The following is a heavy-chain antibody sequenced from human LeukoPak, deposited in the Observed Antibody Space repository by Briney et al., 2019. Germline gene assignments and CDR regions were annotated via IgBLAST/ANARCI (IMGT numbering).Heavy chain of an antibody. CDR3: ARERDYYGMDV. CDR1: GGTFSSYA. Sequence: ASVKVSCKASGGTFSSYAIIWVRQAPGQGLEWMGRIIPILGIANYAQKFQGRVTITADKSTSTAYMELSSLRSEDTAVYYCARERDYYGMDVWGQGTTVTVSS. J-gene: IGHJ6*02. V-gene: IGHV1-69*04. CDR2: IIPILGIA.